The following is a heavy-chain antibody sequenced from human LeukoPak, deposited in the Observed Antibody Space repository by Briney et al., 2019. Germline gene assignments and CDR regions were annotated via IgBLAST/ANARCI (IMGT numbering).Heavy chain of an antibody. V-gene: IGHV3-13*01. D-gene: IGHD1-1*01. Sequence: PGGSLRLSCAASGFTFSDYDMHWVRQATGKGLEWVSAIGTAGDTYYTGSVKGRFTNSRENAKNSLYLQMNSLRAGDTAVYYCVRVAKERVGGVYYFDYWGQGTPVTVSS. J-gene: IGHJ4*02. CDR3: VRVAKERVGGVYYFDY. CDR1: GFTFSDYD. CDR2: IGTAGDT.